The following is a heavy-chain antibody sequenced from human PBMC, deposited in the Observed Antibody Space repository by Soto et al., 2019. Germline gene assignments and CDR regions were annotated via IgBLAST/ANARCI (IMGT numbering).Heavy chain of an antibody. J-gene: IGHJ4*02. Sequence: QITLKESGPTLVKPTQTLTLTCTFSGFSLSTSGVGVGWIRQPPGKALEWLALIYWDDDKRYSPSLKSRLTITKDNSKNQVVLTMTNIDPVDTATYYCAHRSIAVAGTDFDYWGQGTLVTVSS. V-gene: IGHV2-5*02. CDR1: GFSLSTSGVG. CDR2: IYWDDDK. CDR3: AHRSIAVAGTDFDY. D-gene: IGHD6-19*01.